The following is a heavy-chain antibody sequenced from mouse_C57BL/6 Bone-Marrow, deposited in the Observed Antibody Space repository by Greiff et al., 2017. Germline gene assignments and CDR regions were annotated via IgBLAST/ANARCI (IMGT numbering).Heavy chain of an antibody. J-gene: IGHJ2*01. Sequence: QVQLKQSGAELMQPGASVKLSCTATGYTFTGYWIDWVKQRPGHGLEWIGEILPGSGSTNYNEKFKGKATFTADTSSTTADMQLSSLTTEDSAIYYCARSGGDYGSADYWGQGTTLTVSS. V-gene: IGHV1-9*01. D-gene: IGHD1-1*01. CDR2: ILPGSGST. CDR3: ARSGGDYGSADY. CDR1: GYTFTGYW.